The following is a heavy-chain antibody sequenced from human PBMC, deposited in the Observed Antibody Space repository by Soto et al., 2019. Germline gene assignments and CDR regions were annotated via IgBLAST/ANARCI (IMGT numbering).Heavy chain of an antibody. D-gene: IGHD3-22*01. CDR3: ARDRPDNNHYYHRFDP. J-gene: IGHJ5*02. CDR2: IIPIFGTA. V-gene: IGHV1-69*06. Sequence: QVQLVQSGAEVKKPGSSVKVSCKASGGTFSSYAISWVRQAPGQGLEWMGGIIPIFGTAHYAQKFQGRVTITADKSTSTAYMELSRLRSEDTAVYYCARDRPDNNHYYHRFDPWGQGTLVTVSS. CDR1: GGTFSSYA.